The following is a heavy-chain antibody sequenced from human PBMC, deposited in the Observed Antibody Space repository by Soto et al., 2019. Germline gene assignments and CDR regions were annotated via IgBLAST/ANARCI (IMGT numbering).Heavy chain of an antibody. J-gene: IGHJ6*03. CDR2: ISGSGGST. V-gene: IGHV3-23*01. CDR1: GFTFSSYA. D-gene: IGHD3-3*01. CDR3: AHLSYVLRFLEWLSPNLYYMDV. Sequence: GGSLRLSCAASGFTFSSYAMSWVRQAPGKGLEWVSAISGSGGSTYYADSVKGRFTISRDNSKNTLYLQMNSLRAEDTAVYYCAHLSYVLRFLEWLSPNLYYMDVWGKGTTVTVSS.